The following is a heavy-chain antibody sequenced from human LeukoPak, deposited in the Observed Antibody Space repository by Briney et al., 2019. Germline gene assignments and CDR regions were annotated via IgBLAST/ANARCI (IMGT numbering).Heavy chain of an antibody. V-gene: IGHV3-64D*06. J-gene: IGHJ4*02. CDR1: GFTFSSYA. CDR3: VKDFGGNFLFDY. Sequence: GGSLRLSCVGSGFTFSSYAMRWVRQAPGKGLEYVSAISPNGGSTHYADSVKGRFSISRDNSRNTLYLQMSSLRAEDTAVYYCVKDFGGNFLFDYWGQGTLVTVSS. CDR2: ISPNGGST. D-gene: IGHD4-23*01.